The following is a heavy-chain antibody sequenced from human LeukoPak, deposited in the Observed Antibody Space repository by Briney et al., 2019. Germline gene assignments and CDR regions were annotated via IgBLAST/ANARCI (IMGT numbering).Heavy chain of an antibody. V-gene: IGHV3-21*01. Sequence: GGSLRLSCAASKFTFSSYSMNWVRQAPGKGLEWVSSISSSSSYIYYADSVKGRFTISRDNAKNSLYLQMNSLRAEDTAVYYCARDLGSIVDYWGQGTLATVSS. D-gene: IGHD3-10*01. CDR3: ARDLGSIVDY. CDR2: ISSSSSYI. J-gene: IGHJ4*02. CDR1: KFTFSSYS.